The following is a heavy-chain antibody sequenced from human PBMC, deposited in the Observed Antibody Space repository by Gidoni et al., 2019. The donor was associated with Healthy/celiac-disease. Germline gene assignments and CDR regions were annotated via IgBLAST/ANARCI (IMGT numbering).Heavy chain of an antibody. CDR1: GFPFSSYA. Sequence: VQLVESGGGVVQPGRSLRLSSAASGFPFSSYARHWVRQAPGKGLEWVAVISYDGSNKYYADSVKGRFTISRDNSKNTLYLQMNSLRAEDTAVYYCARDYYGSGSYYWFDPWGQGTLVTVSS. D-gene: IGHD3-10*01. CDR2: ISYDGSNK. J-gene: IGHJ5*02. CDR3: ARDYYGSGSYYWFDP. V-gene: IGHV3-30-3*01.